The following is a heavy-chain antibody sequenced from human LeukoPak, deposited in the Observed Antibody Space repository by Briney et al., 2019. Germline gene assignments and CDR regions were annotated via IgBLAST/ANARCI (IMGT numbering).Heavy chain of an antibody. D-gene: IGHD6-19*01. Sequence: PSETLSLTCTVSGGSVSSGSYYWSWIRQPPGKGLEWIGYIYYSGSTNYNPSLKSRVTISVDTSKNQFSLKLSSVTAADTAVYYCARGISRTPRTAVANWFDPWGQGTLVTVSS. V-gene: IGHV4-61*01. CDR3: ARGISRTPRTAVANWFDP. CDR1: GGSVSSGSYY. CDR2: IYYSGST. J-gene: IGHJ5*02.